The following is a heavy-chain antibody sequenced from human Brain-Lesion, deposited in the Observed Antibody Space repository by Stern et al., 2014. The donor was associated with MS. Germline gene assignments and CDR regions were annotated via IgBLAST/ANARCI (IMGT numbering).Heavy chain of an antibody. V-gene: IGHV3-7*01. J-gene: IGHJ6*02. CDR2: IKQDGSEE. Sequence: EVHLVESGGGLVQPGGSLRLSCAAPGFAFSSYWMSWVRQAPGKGLEWGATIKQDGSEEHYVDSVKGRFTISRDNAKKSLYLQMNSLRAEDTAVYYCARDCSGGSCYQTYYYYGMDVWGQGTTVTVSS. D-gene: IGHD2-15*01. CDR1: GFAFSSYW. CDR3: ARDCSGGSCYQTYYYYGMDV.